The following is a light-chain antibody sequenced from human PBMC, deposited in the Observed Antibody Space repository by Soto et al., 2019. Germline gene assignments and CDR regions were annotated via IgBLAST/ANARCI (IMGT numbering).Light chain of an antibody. V-gene: IGKV1-5*03. CDR2: KAS. CDR3: QQYNSYSEGT. CDR1: QSIRSW. Sequence: DIQMTQSPSTLSASVGDRVTITCRASQSIRSWLAWYQQKPGKAPKLLIYKASSLESGVPSRFSGSGSGTEFTLTISSLQPDDFATYYCQQYNSYSEGTFGQGTKVEIK. J-gene: IGKJ1*01.